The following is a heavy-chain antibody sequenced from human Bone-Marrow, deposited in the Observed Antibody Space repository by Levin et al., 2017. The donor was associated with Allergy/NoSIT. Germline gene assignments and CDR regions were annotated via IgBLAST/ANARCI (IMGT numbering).Heavy chain of an antibody. CDR2: INHSGST. J-gene: IGHJ3*02. CDR1: GGSFSGYY. CDR3: ASLLRGGYCSSTSCSFFRPEGLHAEEDIVATNQVDAFDI. D-gene: IGHD2-2*01. V-gene: IGHV4-34*01. Sequence: SQTLSLTCAVYGGSFSGYYWSWIRQPPGKGLEWIGEINHSGSTNYNPSLKSRVTISVDTSKNQFSLKLSSVTAADTAVYYCASLLRGGYCSSTSCSFFRPEGLHAEEDIVATNQVDAFDIWGQGTMVTVSS.